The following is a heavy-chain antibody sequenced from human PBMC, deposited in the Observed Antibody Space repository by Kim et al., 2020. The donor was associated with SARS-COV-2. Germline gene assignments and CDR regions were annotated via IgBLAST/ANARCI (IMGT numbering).Heavy chain of an antibody. D-gene: IGHD3-10*01. CDR1: GSNFGSHH. CDR2: IWYDRSKQ. J-gene: IGHJ5*01. Sequence: GGSLRLSCAASGSNFGSHHMHWVRQAPGKGLEWVAVIWYDRSKQYYADSMKGRFTISRDNSKNMLFLQMNSLRAEDTALYYCARFFGTQLDSWGQGTLVTVSS. CDR3: ARFFGTQLDS. V-gene: IGHV3-33*01.